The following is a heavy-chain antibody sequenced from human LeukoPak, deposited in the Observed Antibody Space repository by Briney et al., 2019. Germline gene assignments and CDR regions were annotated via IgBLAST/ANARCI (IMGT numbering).Heavy chain of an antibody. Sequence: SETLSLTCAVYGGSFSGYYWSWIRQPPGKGLEWIGEINHSGSTNYNPSLKSRVTISVDTSKNQFSLKLSSVTAADTAVYYCARYGDIGEQQLQYYFDYWGQRTLVTVSS. CDR1: GGSFSGYY. D-gene: IGHD6-13*01. CDR2: INHSGST. CDR3: ARYGDIGEQQLQYYFDY. V-gene: IGHV4-34*01. J-gene: IGHJ4*02.